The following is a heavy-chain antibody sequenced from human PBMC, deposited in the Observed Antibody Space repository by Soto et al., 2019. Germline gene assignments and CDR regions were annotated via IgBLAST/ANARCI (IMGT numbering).Heavy chain of an antibody. J-gene: IGHJ4*02. D-gene: IGHD6-19*01. Sequence: GGSLRLSCAASGFTFSSYDMHWVRQATGKGLGWVSTIGTGDDTYYPGSVKGRFTISRENAKNSLYLQMNGLRAGDTAVYYCARSSSGWYYFDYWGRGTLVTVSS. V-gene: IGHV3-13*01. CDR2: IGTGDDT. CDR3: ARSSSGWYYFDY. CDR1: GFTFSSYD.